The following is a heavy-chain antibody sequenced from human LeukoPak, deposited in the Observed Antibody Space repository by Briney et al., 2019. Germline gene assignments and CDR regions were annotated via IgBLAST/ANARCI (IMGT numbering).Heavy chain of an antibody. CDR1: GFTFSTYN. D-gene: IGHD3-10*01. CDR3: ARATPSGSYWFDY. V-gene: IGHV3-48*01. J-gene: IGHJ4*02. Sequence: GGSLRLSCAASGFTFSTYNMNWLRQAPGKGLEWVSYISSGCSTIFYADSVKGRFTISRDNAKTSLYLQMNSLRAEDTAVYYCARATPSGSYWFDYWGQGTLVTVSS. CDR2: ISSGCSTI.